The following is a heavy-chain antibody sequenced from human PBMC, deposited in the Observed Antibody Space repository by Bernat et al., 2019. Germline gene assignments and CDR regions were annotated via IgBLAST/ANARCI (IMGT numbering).Heavy chain of an antibody. CDR2: INTNTGNP. Sequence: QVQLVQSGSELKKPGASVKVSCKASGYTFTTYAINWVRLAPGQGLEWLGWINTNTGNPTYVQGFTGRFVFSLDTSVSTAYLQINSLKPEDTALYYCARGLCENCHKCNWLDPWGQGTLVTVSS. V-gene: IGHV7-4-1*02. D-gene: IGHD1-1*01. CDR1: GYTFTTYA. J-gene: IGHJ5*02. CDR3: ARGLCENCHKCNWLDP.